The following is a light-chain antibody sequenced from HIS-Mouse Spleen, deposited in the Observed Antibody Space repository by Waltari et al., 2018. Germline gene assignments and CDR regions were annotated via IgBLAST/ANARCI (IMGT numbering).Light chain of an antibody. Sequence: SYELTQPPSVSVSPGQTARNPCSGDALPKQYAYWYQQKPGQAPVLVIYKDSERPSGIPERFSGSSSGTTVTLTISGVQAEDEADYYCQSADSSGTYHVVFGGGTKLTVL. CDR2: KDS. CDR3: QSADSSGTYHVV. CDR1: ALPKQY. J-gene: IGLJ2*01. V-gene: IGLV3-25*03.